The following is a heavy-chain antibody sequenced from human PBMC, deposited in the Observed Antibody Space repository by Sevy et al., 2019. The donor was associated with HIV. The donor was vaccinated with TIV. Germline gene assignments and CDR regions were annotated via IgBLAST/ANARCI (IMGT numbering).Heavy chain of an antibody. CDR3: ARDGITMVRGVTALSGVGYMDV. CDR1: GFTFSSYT. CDR2: ISSSSYI. J-gene: IGHJ6*03. V-gene: IGHV3-21*01. D-gene: IGHD3-10*01. Sequence: GGSLRLSCAASGFTFSSYTMNWVRQAPGKGLEWVSFISSSSYIYNADSVKGRFTISRDNAKNSLYLQMNSLRAEDTAVYYCARDGITMVRGVTALSGVGYMDVWGKGTTVTVS.